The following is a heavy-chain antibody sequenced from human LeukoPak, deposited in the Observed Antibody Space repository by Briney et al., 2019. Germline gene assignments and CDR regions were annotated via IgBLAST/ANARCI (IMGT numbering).Heavy chain of an antibody. D-gene: IGHD5-18*01. CDR2: ISAYNGNT. CDR3: AREQPSYEYAFDI. V-gene: IGHV1-18*01. Sequence: ASVKVSCKASGYTFTSYGISWVRQAPGQGLEWMGWISAYNGNTNYAQNLQGRVTVTTDTSTSTAYMELKSLRSDDTAVYYCAREQPSYEYAFDIWGQGTMVTVSS. CDR1: GYTFTSYG. J-gene: IGHJ3*02.